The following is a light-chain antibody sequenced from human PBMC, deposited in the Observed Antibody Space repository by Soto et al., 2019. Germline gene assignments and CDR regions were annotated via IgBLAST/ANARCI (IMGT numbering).Light chain of an antibody. J-gene: IGLJ2*01. CDR2: NVS. CDR1: SSDVGGYNH. V-gene: IGLV2-14*01. CDR3: SSYTTGSPYVV. Sequence: QSVLTQPASVSGSPGQSITISCTGTSSDVGGYNHISWYQQHPGKVPQLLIYNVSHRPSGVSNRFSGSKSGNTASPTISGRQAEDEADYHCSSYTTGSPYVVFGGGTKVTVL.